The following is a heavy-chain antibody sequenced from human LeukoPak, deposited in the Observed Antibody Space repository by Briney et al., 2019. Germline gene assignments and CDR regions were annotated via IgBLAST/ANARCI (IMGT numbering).Heavy chain of an antibody. Sequence: GGSLRLSCAASGFTFSSYDMHWVRQATGKGLEWVSAIGTAGDTYYPGSAKGRFTISRENAENSLYLQMNSLRAGDTAMYYCARAGSGWYYFDYWGQGTLVTVSS. D-gene: IGHD6-19*01. CDR1: GFTFSSYD. CDR3: ARAGSGWYYFDY. V-gene: IGHV3-13*01. J-gene: IGHJ4*02. CDR2: IGTAGDT.